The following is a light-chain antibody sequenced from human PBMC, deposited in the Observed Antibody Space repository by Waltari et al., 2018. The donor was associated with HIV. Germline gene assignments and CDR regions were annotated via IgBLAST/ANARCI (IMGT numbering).Light chain of an antibody. J-gene: IGKJ1*01. V-gene: IGKV4-1*01. CDR3: QQYSSPPRT. CDR1: QNLIHFSNYNNY. CDR2: WAS. Sequence: DIVMTQSPDSLAVSLGERATLHCKYSQNLIHFSNYNNYLTWYQQKPGQPPKLLIYWASTREAGVPDRFNGSGSGTDFSLTISSLQAEDVAVYYCQQYSSPPRTFGQGTKVEIK.